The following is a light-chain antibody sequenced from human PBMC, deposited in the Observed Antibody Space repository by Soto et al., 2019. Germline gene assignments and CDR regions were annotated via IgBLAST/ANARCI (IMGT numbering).Light chain of an antibody. CDR2: KAS. J-gene: IGKJ1*01. CDR3: QQYNTYSGT. V-gene: IGKV1-5*03. CDR1: QSISSS. Sequence: DIQMTQSPSTLSASVGDRVTITCRASQSISSSLAWYQQKPGKAPNLLIFKASSLESGVPSRFSGSGSGTEFTRTISSLQPEDVATYYCQQYNTYSGTFGQGTKWASK.